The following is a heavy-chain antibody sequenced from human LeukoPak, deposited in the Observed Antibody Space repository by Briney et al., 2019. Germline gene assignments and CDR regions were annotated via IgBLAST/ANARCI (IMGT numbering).Heavy chain of an antibody. D-gene: IGHD6-13*01. CDR1: GGSISSYY. CDR3: ARASEVSSSWLRSYYYYYMDV. CDR2: IYTSGST. Sequence: PSETLSLTCTVSGGSISSYYWSWIRQPAGKGLEWIRRIYTSGSTNFNPSLKSRVTKSVDTSKNQFSLKLSSVTETDTAVYYCARASEVSSSWLRSYYYYYMDVWGKGTTVTVSS. V-gene: IGHV4-4*07. J-gene: IGHJ6*03.